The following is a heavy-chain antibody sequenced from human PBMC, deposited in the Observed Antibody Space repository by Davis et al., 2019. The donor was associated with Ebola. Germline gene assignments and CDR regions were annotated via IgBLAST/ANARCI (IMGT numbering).Heavy chain of an antibody. J-gene: IGHJ4*02. D-gene: IGHD6-19*01. CDR3: AREGIAEAGSQSYFDY. CDR2: IHPNDGTT. V-gene: IGHV1-46*01. Sequence: AASVKVSCKASGYTFTNFYMHWVRQAPGQGLEWLGLIHPNDGTTKYPQKFQGRVTMTRDTSTSTVYMELSSLRSEDTAVYYCAREGIAEAGSQSYFDYWGQGTLVTVSS. CDR1: GYTFTNFY.